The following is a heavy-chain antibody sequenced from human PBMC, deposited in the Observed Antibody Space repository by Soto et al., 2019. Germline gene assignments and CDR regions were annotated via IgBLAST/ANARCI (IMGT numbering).Heavy chain of an antibody. Sequence: SETLSLTCTVSGGSISSGVYYWSWIRQHPGKGLEWIGYIYYSGSTYYNPSLKSRVSISVDTSKNQFSLKLSSVTAADTAVYYCARDRYCSSTSCYGNYYYYGMDVWGQGTTVTVSS. CDR2: IYYSGST. J-gene: IGHJ6*02. V-gene: IGHV4-31*03. D-gene: IGHD2-2*01. CDR3: ARDRYCSSTSCYGNYYYYGMDV. CDR1: GGSISSGVYY.